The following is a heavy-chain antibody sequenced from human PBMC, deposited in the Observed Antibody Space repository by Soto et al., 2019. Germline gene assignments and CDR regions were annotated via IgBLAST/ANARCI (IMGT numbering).Heavy chain of an antibody. J-gene: IGHJ5*02. CDR1: GCSISSGGYY. CDR2: ISYSGST. CDR3: ARSMNP. V-gene: IGHV4-31*03. D-gene: IGHD2-8*01. Sequence: QVQLQASGPGLVKPSQTLSLPCTVSGCSISSGGYYWSWLRQHPGKGLEWIGYISYSGSTYYNPSLKSRVTISVDTSKNQFSLKRSSVTAADTAVYYWARSMNPWGQVTLVTVSS.